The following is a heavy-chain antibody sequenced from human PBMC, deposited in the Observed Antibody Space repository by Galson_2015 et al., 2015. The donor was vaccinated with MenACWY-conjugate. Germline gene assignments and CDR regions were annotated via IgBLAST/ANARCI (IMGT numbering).Heavy chain of an antibody. Sequence: SLRLSCAASGFTFSSYGMHWVRQAPGKGLEWAAVIWYDGSNKYYADSVKGRFTISRDNSKNTLYLQMNSLRAEDTAVYYCARDGTGTWWLDYWGQGTLVAVSS. CDR2: IWYDGSNK. CDR1: GFTFSSYG. CDR3: ARDGTGTWWLDY. D-gene: IGHD2-15*01. J-gene: IGHJ4*02. V-gene: IGHV3-33*01.